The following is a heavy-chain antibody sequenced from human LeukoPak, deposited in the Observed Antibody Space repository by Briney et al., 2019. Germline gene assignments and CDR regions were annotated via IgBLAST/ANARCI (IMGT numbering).Heavy chain of an antibody. V-gene: IGHV4-4*02. CDR1: GGSISNTNW. Sequence: PSETLSLTCGVSGGSISNTNWWTWLRQPPGKGLELIGEVNLQGSTNYNPSLKSRVAISVDKSENHISLKLTSVTAADTAVYYCAREGGPYRPLDYSGQGTLVTVAS. J-gene: IGHJ4*02. CDR3: AREGGPYRPLDY. CDR2: VNLQGST.